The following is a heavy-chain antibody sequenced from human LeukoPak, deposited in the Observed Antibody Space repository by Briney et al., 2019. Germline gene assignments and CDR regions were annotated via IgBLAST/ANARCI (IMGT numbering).Heavy chain of an antibody. V-gene: IGHV1-46*01. Sequence: ASVKVSCKASGYTFTTYNIHWVRQAPGQGLEWMGIINPSGGSTSYAQKFQGRVTLTRDMSTRTVYMELSSLRSEDTAVYYCARDFGDYLHFDYWGQGALVTVSS. CDR1: GYTFTTYN. CDR2: INPSGGST. J-gene: IGHJ4*02. D-gene: IGHD4-17*01. CDR3: ARDFGDYLHFDY.